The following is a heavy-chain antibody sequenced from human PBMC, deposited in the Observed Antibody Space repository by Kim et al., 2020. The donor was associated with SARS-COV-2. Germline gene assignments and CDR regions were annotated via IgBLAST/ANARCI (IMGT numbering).Heavy chain of an antibody. CDR1: GGTFSSYA. CDR2: IIPILGIA. D-gene: IGHD3-3*01. CDR3: ARAAVTIFGVVIGGDYFDY. J-gene: IGHJ4*02. V-gene: IGHV1-69*04. Sequence: SVKVSCKASGGTFSSYAISWVRQAPGQGLEWMGRIIPILGIANNAQKFQGRVTITADKSTSTAYMELSSLRSEDTAVYYCARAAVTIFGVVIGGDYFDYWGQGTLVTVSS.